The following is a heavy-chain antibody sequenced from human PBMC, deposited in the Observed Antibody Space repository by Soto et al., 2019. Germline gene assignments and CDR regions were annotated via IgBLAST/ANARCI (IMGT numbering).Heavy chain of an antibody. CDR2: CYYRGRS. CDR3: VSQRTTVPAQAYFDY. CDR1: GGSVTNCAFY. J-gene: IGHJ4*02. V-gene: IGHV4-39*01. D-gene: IGHD4-17*01. Sequence: WETLTLSCAVSGGSVTNCAFYWVWIGQSQGNGLGSTGRCYYRGRSDSRSSVKSRVTISVDTSKNRFALSLNSATASDTAGYFCVSQRTTVPAQAYFDYWGPGALVTVS.